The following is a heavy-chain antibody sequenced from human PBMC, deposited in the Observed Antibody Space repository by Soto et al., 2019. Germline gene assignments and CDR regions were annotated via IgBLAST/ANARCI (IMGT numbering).Heavy chain of an antibody. Sequence: QVTLKESGPVLVKPTETPTLTCTVSGFSLSNARMGVSWIRQPPGKALEWLAHIFSNDEKSYSTSLKSRLTISKDTSKSQVVLTMTNMDPVDTATYYCARIEGANWNDAPFDYWGQGTLVTVSS. CDR3: ARIEGANWNDAPFDY. CDR1: GFSLSNARMG. V-gene: IGHV2-26*01. D-gene: IGHD1-1*01. J-gene: IGHJ4*02. CDR2: IFSNDEK.